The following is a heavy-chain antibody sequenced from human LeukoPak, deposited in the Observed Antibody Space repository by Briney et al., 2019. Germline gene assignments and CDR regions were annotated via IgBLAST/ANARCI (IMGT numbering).Heavy chain of an antibody. D-gene: IGHD3-10*01. CDR1: GGSISSGDYY. J-gene: IGHJ4*02. CDR3: ARGFHYYGSGSYLRPSPYFDY. CDR2: IYYSGST. V-gene: IGHV4-30-4*01. Sequence: SQTLSLTCTVSGGSISSGDYYWSWIRQPPGKGLGWIGDIYYSGSTYYNPSLKSRVTISVDTSKNQFCLKLSSVTAADTAVYYCARGFHYYGSGSYLRPSPYFDYWGQGTLVTVSS.